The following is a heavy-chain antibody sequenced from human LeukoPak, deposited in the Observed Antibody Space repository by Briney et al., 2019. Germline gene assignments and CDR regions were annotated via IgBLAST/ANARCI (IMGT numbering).Heavy chain of an antibody. Sequence: GGSLRLSCAASEFTFSSYAMSWVRRTPGKGLEWVSGIRSTGGGTYYADSVKGRFTISRDNSKNTLYLQMSSLGAEDTAVYYCAKELAAVGVPSFDSWGQGTLVTVSS. CDR3: AKELAAVGVPSFDS. D-gene: IGHD6-13*01. V-gene: IGHV3-23*01. J-gene: IGHJ4*02. CDR1: EFTFSSYA. CDR2: IRSTGGGT.